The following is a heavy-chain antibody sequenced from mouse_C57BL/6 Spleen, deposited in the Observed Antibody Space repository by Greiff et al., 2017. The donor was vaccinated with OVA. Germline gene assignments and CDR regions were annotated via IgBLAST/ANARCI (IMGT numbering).Heavy chain of an antibody. CDR3: ARTTTVVASYWYFDV. V-gene: IGHV1-50*01. Sequence: QVQLQQPGAELVKPGASVKLSCKASGYTFTSYWMQWVKQRPGQGLEWIGEIDPSDSYTNYNQKFKGKATLTLDTSSSTAYMQLSSLTSEYSAVYYCARTTTVVASYWYFDVWGTGTTVTVSS. D-gene: IGHD1-1*01. CDR1: GYTFTSYW. J-gene: IGHJ1*03. CDR2: IDPSDSYT.